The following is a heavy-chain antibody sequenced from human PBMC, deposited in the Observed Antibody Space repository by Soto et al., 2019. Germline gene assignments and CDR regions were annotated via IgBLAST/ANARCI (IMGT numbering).Heavy chain of an antibody. J-gene: IGHJ6*02. CDR1: GGSISSGDYY. D-gene: IGHD3-3*01. CDR3: ARGRGSTIFGVVIDYYYYGMDV. CDR2: IYYSGST. V-gene: IGHV4-30-4*01. Sequence: PSETLSLTCTVSGGSISSGDYYWSWIRQPPGKGLEWIGYIYYSGSTYYNPSLKSRVTISVDTSKNQFSLKLSSVTAADTAVYYCARGRGSTIFGVVIDYYYYGMDVWGQGTTVTVSS.